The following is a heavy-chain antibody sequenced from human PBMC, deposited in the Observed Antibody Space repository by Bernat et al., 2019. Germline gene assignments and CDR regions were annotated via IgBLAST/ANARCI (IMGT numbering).Heavy chain of an antibody. CDR3: AREGDIVATIIDY. V-gene: IGHV4-4*02. D-gene: IGHD5-12*01. CDR2: IYYSGST. J-gene: IGHJ4*02. CDR1: GGSISSSNW. Sequence: QVQLQESGPGLVKPSGTLSLTCAVSGGSISSSNWWSWVRQPPGKGLEWIGSIYYSGSTYYNPSLKSRVTISVDTSKNQFSLKLSSVTAADTAVYYCAREGDIVATIIDYWGQGTLVTVSS.